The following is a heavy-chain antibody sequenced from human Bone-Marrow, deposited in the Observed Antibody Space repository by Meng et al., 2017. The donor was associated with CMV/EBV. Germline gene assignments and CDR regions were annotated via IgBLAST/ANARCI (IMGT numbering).Heavy chain of an antibody. V-gene: IGHV3-30*02. CDR1: GFTFSSYG. Sequence: GESLKISCAASGFTFSSYGMHWVRQAPGKGLEWVAFIRYDGSNKYYADSVKGRFTIPRDNSKNTLYLQMNSLRAEDTAVYYCAKNGGELPYNSGFDYWGQGTLVTVSS. J-gene: IGHJ4*02. CDR2: IRYDGSNK. D-gene: IGHD1-26*01. CDR3: AKNGGELPYNSGFDY.